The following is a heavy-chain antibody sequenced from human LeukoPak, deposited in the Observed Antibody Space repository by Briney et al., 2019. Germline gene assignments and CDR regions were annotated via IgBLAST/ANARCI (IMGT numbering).Heavy chain of an antibody. V-gene: IGHV3-30*02. CDR3: AKADIAVFGY. J-gene: IGHJ4*02. D-gene: IGHD6-19*01. CDR1: GFNFSNYG. Sequence: GGSLRLSCAASGFNFSNYGMHWVRQAPGKGLEWVTFIWYDGSNAYYADSVEGRFSISRDGSKNTIYLQMDSLRPEDTAIYFCAKADIAVFGYWGRGTLVTVSS. CDR2: IWYDGSNA.